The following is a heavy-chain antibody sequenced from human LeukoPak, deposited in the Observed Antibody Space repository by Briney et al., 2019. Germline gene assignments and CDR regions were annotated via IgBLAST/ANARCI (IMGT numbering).Heavy chain of an antibody. V-gene: IGHV3-49*04. D-gene: IGHD3-10*01. CDR2: IRSKAYGGTT. CDR1: GFTFGDYA. CDR3: TRPPTYYYGSGSYYARTALDY. J-gene: IGHJ4*02. Sequence: GGSLRLPCTALGFTFGDYAMSWVRQAPGKGLEWVGFIRSKAYGGTTEYAATVKGRFTISRDDSKSIAYLQMNSLKTEDTAVYYCTRPPTYYYGSGSYYARTALDYWGQGTLVTVSS.